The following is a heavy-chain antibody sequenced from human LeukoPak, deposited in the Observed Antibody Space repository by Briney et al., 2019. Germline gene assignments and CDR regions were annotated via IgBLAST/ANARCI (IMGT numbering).Heavy chain of an antibody. J-gene: IGHJ4*02. CDR1: GFNFRDYG. CDR3: AKEQRPDSFSDFDY. D-gene: IGHD2/OR15-2a*01. V-gene: IGHV3-43*02. Sequence: GGSLRLSCAASGFNFRDYGIHWVRQAPGKGLEWLSVTSGNGRFTDYADSVKGRFTISRDNSKNSLFLQIHSERTEDTAFYYCAKEQRPDSFSDFDYWGQGTLVTVSS. CDR2: TSGNGRFT.